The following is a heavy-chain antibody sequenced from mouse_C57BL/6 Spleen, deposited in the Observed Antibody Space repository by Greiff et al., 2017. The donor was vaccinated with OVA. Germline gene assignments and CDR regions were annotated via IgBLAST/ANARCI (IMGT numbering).Heavy chain of an antibody. V-gene: IGHV1-55*01. J-gene: IGHJ4*01. D-gene: IGHD1-1*01. CDR2: IYPGSGST. CDR3: ARTTVAPYYAMDY. CDR1: GYTFTSYW. Sequence: QVQLQQPGAELVKPGASVKMSCKASGYTFTSYWITWVKQRPGQGLEWIGDIYPGSGSTNYNEKFKSKATLTVDTSSSTAYMQLSSLTSEDSAVYYCARTTVAPYYAMDYWGQGTSVTVSS.